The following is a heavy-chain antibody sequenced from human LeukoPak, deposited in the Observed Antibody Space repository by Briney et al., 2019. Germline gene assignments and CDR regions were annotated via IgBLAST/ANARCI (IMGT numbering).Heavy chain of an antibody. D-gene: IGHD6-13*01. CDR1: GFTFSSYS. CDR2: ISSSSSYI. Sequence: GGSLRLSCAASGFTFSSYSMNWVRQAPGNGLEWVSSISSSSSYIYYADSVKGRFTISRDNAKNSLYLQMNSLRAEDTAVYYCARDSVAADGTIWFDPWGQGTLVTVSS. V-gene: IGHV3-21*01. J-gene: IGHJ5*02. CDR3: ARDSVAADGTIWFDP.